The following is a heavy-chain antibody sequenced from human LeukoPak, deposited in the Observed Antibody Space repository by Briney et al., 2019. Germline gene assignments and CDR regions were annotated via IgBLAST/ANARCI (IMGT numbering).Heavy chain of an antibody. CDR3: AREVVVVSGDAFDI. J-gene: IGHJ3*02. D-gene: IGHD2-2*01. V-gene: IGHV3-7*03. Sequence: GGSLRLSCAASGFTFSSYWMSWVRQAPGKGLEWVANIKQDGSEKYYVDSVKGRSTISRDNAKNSLYLQMNSLRAEDTAVYYCAREVVVVSGDAFDIWGQGTMVTVSS. CDR1: GFTFSSYW. CDR2: IKQDGSEK.